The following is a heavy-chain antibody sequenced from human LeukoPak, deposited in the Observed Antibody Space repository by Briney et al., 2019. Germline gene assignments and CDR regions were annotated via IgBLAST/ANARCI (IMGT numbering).Heavy chain of an antibody. J-gene: IGHJ4*02. Sequence: GGSLRLSCAASGFTFSSYSMNWVRQAPGKGLEWVSSISSSSSYIYYADSVKGRFTISRDNAKNSLYLQMNSLRAEDTAVYYCARDRWSSTSYNDYWGQGTLVTVSS. CDR3: ARDRWSSTSYNDY. D-gene: IGHD2-2*01. V-gene: IGHV3-21*01. CDR1: GFTFSSYS. CDR2: ISSSSSYI.